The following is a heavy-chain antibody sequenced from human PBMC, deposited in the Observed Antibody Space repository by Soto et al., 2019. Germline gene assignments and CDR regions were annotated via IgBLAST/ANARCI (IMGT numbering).Heavy chain of an antibody. CDR1: GYTLTELS. D-gene: IGHD2-15*01. CDR2: FDPEDGET. J-gene: IGHJ5*02. CDR3: ATSLPPSQGNWFDP. Sequence: ASVKVSCKVSGYTLTELSMHWVRQAPGKGLEWMGGFDPEDGETIYAQKFQGRVTMTEDTSTDTAYMELSSLRSEDTAVYYCATSLPPSQGNWFDPWGQGTLVTVSS. V-gene: IGHV1-24*01.